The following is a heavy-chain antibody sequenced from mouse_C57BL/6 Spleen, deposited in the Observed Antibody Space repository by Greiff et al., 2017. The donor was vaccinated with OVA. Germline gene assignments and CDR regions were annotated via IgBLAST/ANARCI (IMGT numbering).Heavy chain of an antibody. D-gene: IGHD1-1*01. CDR1: GFNIKDYY. Sequence: EVKLEESGAELVKPGASVKLSCTASGFNIKDYYMHWVKQRTEQGLEWIGRIDPEDGETKYAPKFQGKATITADTSSNTAYLQLSSLTSEDTAVYYCARTTVVAYYFDYWGQGTTLTVSS. CDR2: IDPEDGET. J-gene: IGHJ2*01. CDR3: ARTTVVAYYFDY. V-gene: IGHV14-2*01.